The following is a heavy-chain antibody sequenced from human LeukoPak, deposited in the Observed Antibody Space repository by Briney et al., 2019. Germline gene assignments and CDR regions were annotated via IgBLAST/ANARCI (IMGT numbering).Heavy chain of an antibody. D-gene: IGHD6-13*01. Sequence: GASVKVSCKASGYTFTSYGISWVRQAPGQGLEWMGWISAYNGNTNYARKLQGRVTMTTDTSTSTAYMELRSLRSDDTAVYYCARGPTHGIAAAGRPVDYWGQGTLVTVSS. CDR3: ARGPTHGIAAAGRPVDY. J-gene: IGHJ4*02. CDR1: GYTFTSYG. V-gene: IGHV1-18*01. CDR2: ISAYNGNT.